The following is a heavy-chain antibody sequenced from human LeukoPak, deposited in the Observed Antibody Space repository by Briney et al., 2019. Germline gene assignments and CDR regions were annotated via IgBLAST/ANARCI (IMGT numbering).Heavy chain of an antibody. CDR2: ISYDGSNK. CDR1: GLTFSSYA. V-gene: IGHV3-30*04. Sequence: GGSLRLSCAASGLTFSSYAMHWVRQAPGKGLEWVAVISYDGSNKYYADSVKGRFTISRDNSKNTLYLQMNSLRAEDTAVYYCASRGYSYGLGYFDYWGQGTLVTVSS. D-gene: IGHD5-18*01. CDR3: ASRGYSYGLGYFDY. J-gene: IGHJ4*02.